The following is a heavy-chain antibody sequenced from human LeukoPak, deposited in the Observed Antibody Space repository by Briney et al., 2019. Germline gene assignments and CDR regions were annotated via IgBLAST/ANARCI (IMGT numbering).Heavy chain of an antibody. D-gene: IGHD3-10*01. J-gene: IGHJ3*02. CDR3: ARDGGTLWFGELFDAFDI. CDR1: GFTFSSYS. CDR2: ISSSSSYI. V-gene: IGHV3-21*01. Sequence: PGGSLRLSCAASGFTFSSYSMNWVRQAPGKGLEWVSSISSSSSYIYYADSVKGRFTISRDNAKNSLYLQMNSLRAEDTAVYYCARDGGTLWFGELFDAFDIRGQGTMVTVSS.